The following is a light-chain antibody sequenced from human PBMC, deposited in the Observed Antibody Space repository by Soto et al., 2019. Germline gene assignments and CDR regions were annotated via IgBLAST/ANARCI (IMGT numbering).Light chain of an antibody. V-gene: IGKV3-11*01. J-gene: IGKJ1*01. CDR2: DAS. CDR1: ESVSSY. Sequence: IVLTQSPASLSLSPGERATLSCRASESVSSYLAWYQQRPGQAPRLLIYDASNRATGIPARFSGSGSGTDFTRNISSLEPEDFAVYYCQQRSNWPRTFGQGTKVEIK. CDR3: QQRSNWPRT.